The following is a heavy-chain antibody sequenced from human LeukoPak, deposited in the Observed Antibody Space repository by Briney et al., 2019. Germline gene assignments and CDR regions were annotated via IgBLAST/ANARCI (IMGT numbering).Heavy chain of an antibody. J-gene: IGHJ5*02. V-gene: IGHV3-33*05. CDR2: VSYDGSLK. CDR3: ASEYDITPDH. Sequence: GGSLRLSCAASGYTFSSHGVHWVRQAPGNGLQWLAIVSYDGSLKYYADSVRDRFTISKDNSQNKVFLQMNSLRVEDTAMYYCASEYDITPDHWGQGTLVTVSS. CDR1: GYTFSSHG. D-gene: IGHD1-1*01.